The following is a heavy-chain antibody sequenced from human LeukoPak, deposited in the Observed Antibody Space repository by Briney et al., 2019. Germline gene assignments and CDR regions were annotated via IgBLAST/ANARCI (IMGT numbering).Heavy chain of an antibody. Sequence: GSSLKVSCTASGGTFSSYAISWVRQAPGQGLEWMGGIIPIFGTANYAQKFQGRVTITADESTSTDYMELSSLRSEDTAVYYCARDFGQESRTTSYYYYMDVWGKGTTVTVSS. CDR3: ARDFGQESRTTSYYYYMDV. V-gene: IGHV1-69*01. J-gene: IGHJ6*03. CDR1: GGTFSSYA. D-gene: IGHD2/OR15-2a*01. CDR2: IIPIFGTA.